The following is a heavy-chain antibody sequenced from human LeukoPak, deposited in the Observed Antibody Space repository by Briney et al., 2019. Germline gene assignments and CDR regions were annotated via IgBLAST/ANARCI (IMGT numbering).Heavy chain of an antibody. CDR1: GYTFTGYY. Sequence: ASVTVSCTASGYTFTGYYMHWVRQAPGQGLEWMGWINPNSGGTNYAQKFQGRVTMTRDTSISTAYMELSRLRSDDTAVYYCARGVGYCSGGSCPNWFDPWGQGTLVTVSS. D-gene: IGHD2-15*01. CDR3: ARGVGYCSGGSCPNWFDP. CDR2: INPNSGGT. J-gene: IGHJ5*02. V-gene: IGHV1-2*02.